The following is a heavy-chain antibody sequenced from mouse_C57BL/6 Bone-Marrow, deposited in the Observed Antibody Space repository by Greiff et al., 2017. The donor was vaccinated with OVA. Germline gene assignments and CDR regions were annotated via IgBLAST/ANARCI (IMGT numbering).Heavy chain of an antibody. V-gene: IGHV14-4*01. J-gene: IGHJ1*03. CDR1: GFNIKDDY. CDR3: TTLMVTKIRDV. Sequence: EVKVVESGAELVRPGASVKLSCTASGFNIKDDYMHWVKQRPEQGLEWIGWIDPENGDTEYASKFQGKATITADTSSNTAYLQLSSLTSEDTAVYYCTTLMVTKIRDVWGTGTTVTVSS. D-gene: IGHD2-1*01. CDR2: IDPENGDT.